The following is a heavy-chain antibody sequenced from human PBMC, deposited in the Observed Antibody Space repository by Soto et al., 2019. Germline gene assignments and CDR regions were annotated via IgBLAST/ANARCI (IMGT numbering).Heavy chain of an antibody. V-gene: IGHV3-15*01. CDR3: SKEMRHSGGWYGAFDI. D-gene: IGHD6-19*01. CDR1: GFTVTTAW. CDR2: IKSKTDGGTT. J-gene: IGHJ3*02. Sequence: EVQLVESGGGLVRPGESLTLSCAASGFTVTTAWMDWVRQAPGKGLEWVGRIKSKTDGGTTDFPAPVKGRFTISRDDSKNRLYLQMSSLNTEDTAVYFCSKEMRHSGGWYGAFDIWGHGIMVTVSS.